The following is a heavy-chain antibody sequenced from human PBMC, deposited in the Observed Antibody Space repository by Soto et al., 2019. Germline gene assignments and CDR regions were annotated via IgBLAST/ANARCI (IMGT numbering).Heavy chain of an antibody. CDR3: ARGLYYYDSSGYYTSGDAFDI. CDR1: GGSFSGYY. D-gene: IGHD3-22*01. J-gene: IGHJ3*02. V-gene: IGHV4-34*01. Sequence: SETLSLTCAVYGGSFSGYYWSWIRQPPGKGLEWIGEINHSGSTNYNPSLKSRVTISVDTSKNQFSLKLSSVTAADTAVYYCARGLYYYDSSGYYTSGDAFDIWGQGTMVTVSS. CDR2: INHSGST.